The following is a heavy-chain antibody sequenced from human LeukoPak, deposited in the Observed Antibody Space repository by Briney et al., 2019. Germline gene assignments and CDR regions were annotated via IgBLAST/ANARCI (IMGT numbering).Heavy chain of an antibody. J-gene: IGHJ4*02. CDR1: GFTFSSYW. CDR3: ARDIAVAGKTALAFDY. CDR2: IKKDGSET. V-gene: IGHV3-7*01. Sequence: GRSLRLSCAASGFTFSSYWMSRVRRTPGKGLEGVANIKKDGSETYYVDSVKGRFTISRDNAKNSLYLHMNSLRAEDTAVYYCARDIAVAGKTALAFDYWGQGTLVTVSS. D-gene: IGHD6-19*01.